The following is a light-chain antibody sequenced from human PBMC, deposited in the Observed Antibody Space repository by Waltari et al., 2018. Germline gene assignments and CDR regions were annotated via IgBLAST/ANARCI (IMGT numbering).Light chain of an antibody. CDR3: QLWDSGSSHYV. J-gene: IGLJ1*01. V-gene: IGLV3-21*02. CDR2: DEG. Sequence: SYELTQPPSVSVAPGQTARITCEGDKIGSKNVNWYQHKPGQAPVLVVYDEGNRPSSVPEGCFGSNSGSTAASTISRVDAADEAADYCQLWDSGSSHYVIGTVTKVTVL. CDR1: KIGSKN.